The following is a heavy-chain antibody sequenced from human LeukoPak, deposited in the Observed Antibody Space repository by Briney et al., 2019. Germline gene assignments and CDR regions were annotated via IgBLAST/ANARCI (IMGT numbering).Heavy chain of an antibody. CDR2: IYYSGST. D-gene: IGHD3-22*01. CDR3: ARGATYYYDSSGYGGKYYYYYYYMDV. V-gene: IGHV4-30-4*07. Sequence: SGTLSLTCAVSGGSISSGGYSWSWIRQPPGKGLEWIGYIYYSGSTYYNPSLKSRVTISVDTSKNQFSLKLSSVTAADTAVYYCARGATYYYDSSGYGGKYYYYYYYMDVWGKGTTVTISS. CDR1: GGSISSGGYS. J-gene: IGHJ6*03.